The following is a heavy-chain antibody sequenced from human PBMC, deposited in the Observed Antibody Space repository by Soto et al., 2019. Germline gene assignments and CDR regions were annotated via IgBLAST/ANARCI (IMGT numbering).Heavy chain of an antibody. V-gene: IGHV4-31*03. CDR2: IYYSGST. CDR3: ARLRKTGYCSGGSCYGPGALDI. CDR1: GGSISSGGYY. J-gene: IGHJ3*02. Sequence: PSETLSLTCTVSGGSISSGGYYWSWIRQHPGKGLEWIGYIYYSGSTYYNPSLKSRVTISVDTSKNQFSLKLSSVTAADTAVYYCARLRKTGYCSGGSCYGPGALDIWDQGTMVTVSS. D-gene: IGHD2-15*01.